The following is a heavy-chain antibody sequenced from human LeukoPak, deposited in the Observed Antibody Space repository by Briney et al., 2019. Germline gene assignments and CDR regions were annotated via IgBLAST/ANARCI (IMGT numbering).Heavy chain of an antibody. Sequence: GGSLRLSCAASGFTLSSYSLNWVRQAPGKGLEWVSFISSSSSSIYYADSVKGRFTISRDNAKNSLYLQMNSLRAEDTAVYYCARGPSPVVVVAATGGHFDYWGQGTLVTVSS. CDR3: ARGPSPVVVVAATGGHFDY. CDR2: ISSSSSSI. CDR1: GFTLSSYS. J-gene: IGHJ4*02. D-gene: IGHD2-15*01. V-gene: IGHV3-21*01.